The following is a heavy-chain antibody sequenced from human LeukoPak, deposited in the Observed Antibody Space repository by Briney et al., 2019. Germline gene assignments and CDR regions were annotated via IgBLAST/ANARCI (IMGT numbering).Heavy chain of an antibody. V-gene: IGHV4-59*01. CDR1: GGSISSYY. CDR2: IYYSGST. J-gene: IGHJ4*02. Sequence: SETLSLTCTVSGGSISSYYWSWIRQPPRKGLEWIGCIYYSGSTNYNPSLKSRVTISVDTSKNQFSLKLSSVTAADTAVYYCARTPASAVEQQLVWRFDYWGQGTLVTVSS. D-gene: IGHD6-13*01. CDR3: ARTPASAVEQQLVWRFDY.